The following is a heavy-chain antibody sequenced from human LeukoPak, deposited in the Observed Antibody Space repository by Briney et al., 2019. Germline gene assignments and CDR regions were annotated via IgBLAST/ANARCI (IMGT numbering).Heavy chain of an antibody. Sequence: SETLSLTYTVSGGSISSNSYYWGRIRHPPGKGLEWIGCIYYSGSTYYNPSLKSRVTISVDTSKNQFSLKLSSVTAADTAVYYCARRGTRLDSSGGYFDYWGQGTLVTVSS. V-gene: IGHV4-39*01. CDR1: GGSISSNSYY. CDR2: IYYSGST. CDR3: ARRGTRLDSSGGYFDY. J-gene: IGHJ4*02. D-gene: IGHD6-19*01.